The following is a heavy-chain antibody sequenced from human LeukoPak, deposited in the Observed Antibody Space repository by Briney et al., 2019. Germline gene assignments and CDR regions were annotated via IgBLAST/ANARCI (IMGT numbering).Heavy chain of an antibody. Sequence: GASVKVSCKASGGTFSSYAISWVRRAPGQGLEWMGRIIPILGIANYAQKFQGRVTITADKSTSTAYMELSSLRSEDTAVYYCAREPAAIDYFDYWGQGILVTVSS. D-gene: IGHD2-2*02. CDR2: IIPILGIA. V-gene: IGHV1-69*04. CDR1: GGTFSSYA. J-gene: IGHJ4*02. CDR3: AREPAAIDYFDY.